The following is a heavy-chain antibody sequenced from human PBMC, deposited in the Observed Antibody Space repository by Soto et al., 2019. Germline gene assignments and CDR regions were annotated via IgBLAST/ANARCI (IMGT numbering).Heavy chain of an antibody. V-gene: IGHV3-30*18. CDR2: ISYDGSNK. J-gene: IGHJ5*02. D-gene: IGHD3-10*01. CDR1: GFTISSYG. Sequence: GGSLRLSCAASGFTISSYGVHRVRQAPGKGLEWVAVISYDGSNKYYADSVKGRFTISRDNSKNTLYLQMNSLRAEDTAVYYCAKSGLAVRGVIWSAWFDPWGQGTLVTVSS. CDR3: AKSGLAVRGVIWSAWFDP.